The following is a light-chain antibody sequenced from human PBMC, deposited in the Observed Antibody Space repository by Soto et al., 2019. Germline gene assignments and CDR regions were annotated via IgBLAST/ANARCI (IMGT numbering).Light chain of an antibody. J-gene: IGKJ4*01. V-gene: IGKV3-15*01. Sequence: TQSPATLSVSPGEGATLSCRASQSISSDLAWYQQKPGQAPRLLSYHASTRATGIPARVSGSGSGTDFPLTISSLQSEDSAVYYCQKYNSWPLTFGGGTTVDIK. CDR1: QSISSD. CDR3: QKYNSWPLT. CDR2: HAS.